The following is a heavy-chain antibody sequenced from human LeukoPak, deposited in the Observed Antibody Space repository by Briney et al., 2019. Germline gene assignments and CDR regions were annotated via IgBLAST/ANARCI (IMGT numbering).Heavy chain of an antibody. J-gene: IGHJ4*02. CDR2: INPKNGDT. CDR1: GYPFSDYY. D-gene: IGHD3-16*02. CDR3: ARLSDL. Sequence: ASVKVSCKPSGYPFSDYYIHWIRQAPGQGLESMGWINPKNGDTKYAQRSQGRLTISMDTSIGTVYMELSSLRYDYTAVYYCARLSDLWVEGSLVTVSS. V-gene: IGHV1-2*02.